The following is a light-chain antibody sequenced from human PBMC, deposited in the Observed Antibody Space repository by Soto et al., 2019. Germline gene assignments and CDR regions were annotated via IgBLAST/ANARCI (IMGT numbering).Light chain of an antibody. CDR1: QTITTS. Sequence: DIQMTQSPSTLSASVGDGVTITCRASQTITTSLAWYQQKPGKAPKLLIYKASSLESGVPSRFSGSGSGTEFTLTISRLQPDDFATYYCQQYDSYSVRTFGQGTKVEI. CDR3: QQYDSYSVRT. V-gene: IGKV1-5*03. J-gene: IGKJ1*01. CDR2: KAS.